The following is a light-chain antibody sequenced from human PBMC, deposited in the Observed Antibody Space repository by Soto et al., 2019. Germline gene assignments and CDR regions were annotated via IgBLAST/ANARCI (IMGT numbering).Light chain of an antibody. V-gene: IGLV2-14*03. CDR2: DVS. CDR3: NSYTSGTTLV. J-gene: IGLJ1*01. Sequence: QSALTQPASVSGSPGQSITISCTGTSSDVGGYNYVSWNQQHPGKAPKLMIYDVSNRPSGVSNRFSGSKSGNTASLTISGLQAEDEADYYCNSYTSGTTLVFGTGTKVTVL. CDR1: SSDVGGYNY.